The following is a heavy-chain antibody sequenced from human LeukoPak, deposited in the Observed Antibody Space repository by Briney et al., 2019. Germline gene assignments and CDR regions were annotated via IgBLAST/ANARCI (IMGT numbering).Heavy chain of an antibody. CDR1: GYTFTSYG. D-gene: IGHD3-22*01. V-gene: IGHV1-18*01. CDR2: ISAYNGNT. J-gene: IGHJ4*02. Sequence: ASVKVSCKASGYTFTSYGISWVRQAPGQGLEWMGWISAYNGNTNYAQKLQGRVTMTTDTSTSTAYMELRSLRSDDTAVYYCGGGKYDSSGYSHDYWGQGTLVTVSS. CDR3: GGGKYDSSGYSHDY.